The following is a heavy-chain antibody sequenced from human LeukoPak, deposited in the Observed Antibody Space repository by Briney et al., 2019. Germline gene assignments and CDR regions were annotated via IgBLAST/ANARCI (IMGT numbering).Heavy chain of an antibody. CDR3: ARDQFGKGNWFDP. V-gene: IGHV3-21*01. D-gene: IGHD3-10*01. CDR1: GFTFSRYS. J-gene: IGHJ5*02. Sequence: PGGSLRLSCAASGFTFSRYSMNWVRQAPGKGLEWVSSISTTSRYIFYADSVKGRFTISRDNAKNSLYLQMSSLRAEDTAVYYCARDQFGKGNWFDPWGQGTLVTVSS. CDR2: ISTTSRYI.